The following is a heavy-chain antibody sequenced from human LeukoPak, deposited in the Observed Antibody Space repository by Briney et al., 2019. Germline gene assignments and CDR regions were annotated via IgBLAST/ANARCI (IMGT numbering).Heavy chain of an antibody. Sequence: GGSLRLSCAASGFTFSTYWMNWVRQAPGKGLEWVANIKKDGSEKYYVDSVRGRFTISRDNAKNSLFLQMNSVRAEDTAVYYCAKDGGSYDWGQGTLVTVSS. D-gene: IGHD1-26*01. CDR3: AKDGGSYD. J-gene: IGHJ4*02. CDR2: IKKDGSEK. V-gene: IGHV3-7*01. CDR1: GFTFSTYW.